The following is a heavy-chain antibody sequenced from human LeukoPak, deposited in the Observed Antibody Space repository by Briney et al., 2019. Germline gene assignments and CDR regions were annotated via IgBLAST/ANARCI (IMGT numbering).Heavy chain of an antibody. Sequence: SETLSLTCAVYGGSFSGYYWSWIRQPPGKGREGIGEINHSGSTNYNPSLKSRVTISVDTSKNQFSLKLSSVTAADTAVYYCARDNWNYSPFDYWGQGTLVTVSS. CDR1: GGSFSGYY. V-gene: IGHV4-34*01. D-gene: IGHD1-7*01. CDR2: INHSGST. J-gene: IGHJ4*02. CDR3: ARDNWNYSPFDY.